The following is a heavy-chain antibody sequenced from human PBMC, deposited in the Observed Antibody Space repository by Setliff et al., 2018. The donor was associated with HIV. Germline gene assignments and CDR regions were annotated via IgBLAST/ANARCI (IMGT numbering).Heavy chain of an antibody. V-gene: IGHV4-61*02. J-gene: IGHJ5*02. CDR3: AIGDEYPGVFQS. CDR1: GGSISSGSHY. D-gene: IGHD2-2*01. CDR2: LDTSGST. Sequence: PSETLSLTCTVSGGSISSGSHYWSWIRQPAGKGLEWIGRLDTSGSTNYSPSLKRRVAISVDTSKNQFSVRLSSVSAADTAVYYCAIGDEYPGVFQSWGQGKVVTVSS.